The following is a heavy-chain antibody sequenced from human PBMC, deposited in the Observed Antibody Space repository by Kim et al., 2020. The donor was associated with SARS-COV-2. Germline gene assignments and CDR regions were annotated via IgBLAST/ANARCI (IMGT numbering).Heavy chain of an antibody. J-gene: IGHJ3*02. V-gene: IGHV2-5*01. D-gene: IGHD2-2*01. Sequence: RYSPSLNSRHTITKETSKNQVVLTMTNMDPVDTATYYCAHRESSQDAFDIWGQGTMVTVSS. CDR3: AHRESSQDAFDI.